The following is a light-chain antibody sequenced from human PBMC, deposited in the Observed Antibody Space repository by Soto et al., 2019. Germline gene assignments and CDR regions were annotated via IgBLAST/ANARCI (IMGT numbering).Light chain of an antibody. CDR2: DVS. CDR3: CSYAGSYTFVV. V-gene: IGLV2-11*01. CDR1: SSDVGGYNY. J-gene: IGLJ2*01. Sequence: HSALTQPRSVSGSPGQSVNISCTGTSSDVGGYNYVSWYQQHPGKAPKLMIYDVSKRPSGVPDRFSGSKSGNTASLTISGLQAEDEADYYCCSYAGSYTFVVFGGGTKLTVL.